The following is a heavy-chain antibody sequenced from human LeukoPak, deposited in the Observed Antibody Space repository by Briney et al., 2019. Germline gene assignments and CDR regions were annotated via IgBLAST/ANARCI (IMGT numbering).Heavy chain of an antibody. CDR3: AAGTAADY. Sequence: KPGGSLRLSCVVSGIPFSDYYMNWIRQAPGKGLEWISYISSSSSYRDYAASVKGRFTISRDNAKNVLYLQMNSLRVEDTAVYYCAAGTAADYWGLGTLAAVSS. J-gene: IGHJ4*02. V-gene: IGHV3-11*03. CDR1: GIPFSDYY. CDR2: ISSSSSYR. D-gene: IGHD6-13*01.